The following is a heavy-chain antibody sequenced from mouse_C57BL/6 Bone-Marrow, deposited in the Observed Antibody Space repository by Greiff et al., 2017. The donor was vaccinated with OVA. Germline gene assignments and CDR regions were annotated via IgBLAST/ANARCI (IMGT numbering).Heavy chain of an antibody. CDR1: GYTFTDYY. D-gene: IGHD2-4*01. CDR3: ARPRIYYDLFLDY. CDR2: IYPGSGNT. Sequence: QVQLKQSGAELVRPGASVKLSCKASGYTFTDYYINWVKQRPGQGLEWIARIYPGSGNTYYNEKFKGKATLTAEKSSSTAYMQLSSLTSEDSAVYFCARPRIYYDLFLDYWGQGTTLTVSS. J-gene: IGHJ2*01. V-gene: IGHV1-76*01.